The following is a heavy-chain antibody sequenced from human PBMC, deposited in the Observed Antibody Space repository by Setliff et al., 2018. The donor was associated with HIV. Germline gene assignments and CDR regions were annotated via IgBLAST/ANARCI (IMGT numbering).Heavy chain of an antibody. Sequence: SETLSLTCTVSGGSISSYYWSWIRQPPGKGLEWIGYIYYSGTTNHNPSLKSRVTISVDTSKNQFSLKLSSVTAADTAVYYCARHVGYSSSSLDYWSQGTLVTVSS. CDR1: GGSISSYY. V-gene: IGHV4-59*08. CDR2: IYYSGTT. CDR3: ARHVGYSSSSLDY. J-gene: IGHJ4*02. D-gene: IGHD6-6*01.